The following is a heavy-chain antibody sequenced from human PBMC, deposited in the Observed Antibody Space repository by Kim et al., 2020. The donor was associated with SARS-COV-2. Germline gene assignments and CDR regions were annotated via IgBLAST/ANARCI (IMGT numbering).Heavy chain of an antibody. Sequence: QKFQERVTITRDMSTSTAYMELSSLRSEDTAVYYCAAGAYSSGWYLWFDPWGQGTLVTVSS. J-gene: IGHJ5*02. V-gene: IGHV1-58*01. D-gene: IGHD6-19*01. CDR3: AAGAYSSGWYLWFDP.